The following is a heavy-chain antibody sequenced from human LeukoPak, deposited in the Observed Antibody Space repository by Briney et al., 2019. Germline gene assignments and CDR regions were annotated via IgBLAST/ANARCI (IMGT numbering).Heavy chain of an antibody. CDR1: XX. Sequence: XXIXWVRQAPGQGLEWMGWISAYNGNTNYAQKLQGRVTMTTDTSTSTAYMELRSLRSDDTAVYYCARGIGSLTIDYWGQGTLVTVSS. V-gene: IGHV1-18*01. CDR3: ARGIGSLTIDY. CDR2: ISAYNGNT. D-gene: IGHD6-25*01. J-gene: IGHJ4*02.